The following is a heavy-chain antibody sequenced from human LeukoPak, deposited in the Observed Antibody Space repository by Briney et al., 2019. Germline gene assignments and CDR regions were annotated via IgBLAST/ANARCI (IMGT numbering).Heavy chain of an antibody. Sequence: GGSLRLSCAASGFTFSNAWMSWVRQAPGKGLEWVGRIKSKTDGGTTDYAAPVKGRFTISRDDSKNTLYLRMNSLKTEDTAVYYCTTPELLWFGELFSSEGFDYWGQGTLVTVSS. CDR3: TTPELLWFGELFSSEGFDY. CDR1: GFTFSNAW. J-gene: IGHJ4*02. D-gene: IGHD3-10*01. V-gene: IGHV3-15*01. CDR2: IKSKTDGGTT.